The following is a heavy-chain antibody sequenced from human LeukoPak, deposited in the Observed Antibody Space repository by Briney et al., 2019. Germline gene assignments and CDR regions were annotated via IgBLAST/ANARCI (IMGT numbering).Heavy chain of an antibody. V-gene: IGHV1-69*04. D-gene: IGHD2-2*02. Sequence: SVKVSCKASGGTFSSYAISWVRQAPGQGLEWMGRIIPILGIANYAQKFRGRVTITADKSTSTAYMELSSLRSEDTAVYYCARGFVPIVVVPAAILPDAFDIWGQGTMVTVSS. CDR3: ARGFVPIVVVPAAILPDAFDI. CDR2: IIPILGIA. J-gene: IGHJ3*02. CDR1: GGTFSSYA.